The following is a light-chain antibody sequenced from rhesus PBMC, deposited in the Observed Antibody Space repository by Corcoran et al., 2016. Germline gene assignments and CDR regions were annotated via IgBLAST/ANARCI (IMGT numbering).Light chain of an antibody. Sequence: DIVMTQTPLSLSITPGEPASISCRSSQSPLHSNGYTYLHWYLQKPCQSPQLLLYEVSNRASGVPDRFRGSGSGTDFTLKISRVKAEDVGLYYCEPTLHTPLTFGGGTKVELK. V-gene: IGKV2-78*01. CDR2: EVS. CDR1: QSPLHSNGYTY. CDR3: EPTLHTPLT. J-gene: IGKJ4*01.